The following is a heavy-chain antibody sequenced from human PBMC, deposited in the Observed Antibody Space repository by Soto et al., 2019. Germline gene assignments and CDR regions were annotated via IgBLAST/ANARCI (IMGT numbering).Heavy chain of an antibody. J-gene: IGHJ6*02. D-gene: IGHD4-17*01. Sequence: PSETLSLTCTVSGGSISSGDYYWSWIRQPPGKGLEWIGYIYYSGSTYYNPSLKSRVTISVDTSKNQFSLKLSSVTAADTAVYYCASLYGDYEWAGYYGMVVWGQGTTVTVSS. CDR3: ASLYGDYEWAGYYGMVV. CDR1: GGSISSGDYY. V-gene: IGHV4-30-4*01. CDR2: IYYSGST.